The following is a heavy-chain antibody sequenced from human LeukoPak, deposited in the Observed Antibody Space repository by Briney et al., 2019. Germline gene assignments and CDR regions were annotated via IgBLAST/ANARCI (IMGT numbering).Heavy chain of an antibody. J-gene: IGHJ4*02. D-gene: IGHD6-19*01. Sequence: PGGSLRLSCAASGFTFSSYAMSWVRQAPGKGLEWVANIKQDGSEKYYVDSVKGRFTISRDNAKNSLYLQMNSLRTEDTALYYCAKDRTSPSGIAVAGTYDYWGQGTLVTVSS. CDR1: GFTFSSYA. CDR2: IKQDGSEK. CDR3: AKDRTSPSGIAVAGTYDY. V-gene: IGHV3-7*03.